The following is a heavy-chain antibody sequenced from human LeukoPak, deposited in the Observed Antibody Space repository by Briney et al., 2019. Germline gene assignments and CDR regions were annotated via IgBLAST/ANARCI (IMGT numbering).Heavy chain of an antibody. D-gene: IGHD3-10*01. CDR2: ISYDGSNK. CDR3: AKETGSGSYYEYYYDY. Sequence: PGGSLRLSCAASGFTFSSYGMHWARQAPGKGLEWVAVISYDGSNKYYADSVKGRFTISRDNSKNTLYLEMNSLRAEDTAVYYCAKETGSGSYYEYYYDYWGQGTLVTVSS. V-gene: IGHV3-30*18. CDR1: GFTFSSYG. J-gene: IGHJ4*02.